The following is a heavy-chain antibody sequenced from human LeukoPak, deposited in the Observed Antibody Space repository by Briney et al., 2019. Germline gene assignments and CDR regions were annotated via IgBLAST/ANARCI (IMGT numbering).Heavy chain of an antibody. D-gene: IGHD5-24*01. CDR1: GFTFSDYS. Sequence: PGGSLRLSCAGSGFTFSDYSMDWVRQAPGKGLEWVSGISPGGEITYYADSVKGRFTISRDNSKNTVSLQMHSLRAEDTATYYCAKDNGWLHYCHWGQGTLVTVSS. CDR2: ISPGGEIT. V-gene: IGHV3-23*01. CDR3: AKDNGWLHYCH. J-gene: IGHJ4*02.